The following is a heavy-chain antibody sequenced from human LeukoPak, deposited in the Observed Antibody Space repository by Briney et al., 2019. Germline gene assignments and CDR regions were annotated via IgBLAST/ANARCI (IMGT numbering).Heavy chain of an antibody. V-gene: IGHV4-4*07. Sequence: SETLSLTCTVSGGSICSHYWGCIPQPPGEGVEWVGRIYTSGTTNYYPSRQSQVTMSVDSSKNQFSLKLNSVTAADTAVYYCTRGRYCATTSCTYWYFDLWGRGTLVTVSS. D-gene: IGHD2-2*01. CDR3: TRGRYCATTSCTYWYFDL. CDR2: IYTSGTT. J-gene: IGHJ2*01. CDR1: GGSICSHY.